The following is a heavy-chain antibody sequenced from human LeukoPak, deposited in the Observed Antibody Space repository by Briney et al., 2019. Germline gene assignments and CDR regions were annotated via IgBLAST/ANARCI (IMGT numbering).Heavy chain of an antibody. CDR3: AKKGYYDGSGYYMYYFDH. J-gene: IGHJ4*02. Sequence: PGGSLRLSCAASGFTFSIYAMSWGRQAPGKGLEWVSATSGSGGTAYYADSVKGRFTISRANSKNTLYLQMNSLRAEDTAVYYCAKKGYYDGSGYYMYYFDHWGQGTLVTVSS. V-gene: IGHV3-23*01. CDR2: TSGSGGTA. CDR1: GFTFSIYA. D-gene: IGHD3-22*01.